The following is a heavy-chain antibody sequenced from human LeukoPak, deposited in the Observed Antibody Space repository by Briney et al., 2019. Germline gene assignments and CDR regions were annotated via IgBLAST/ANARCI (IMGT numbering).Heavy chain of an antibody. Sequence: GESLRLSCAASGFTLTNAWMGWVRQAPGKGLEWIGRIKSKTDGGTTDYAAPVKGRFTISRDDSKNTLYLQLNSLKSEDTAEYYCTTDCGVAARPLFDFWGQGILVTVSS. CDR3: TTDCGVAARPLFDF. D-gene: IGHD6-6*01. CDR1: GFTLTNAW. J-gene: IGHJ4*02. CDR2: IKSKTDGGTT. V-gene: IGHV3-15*01.